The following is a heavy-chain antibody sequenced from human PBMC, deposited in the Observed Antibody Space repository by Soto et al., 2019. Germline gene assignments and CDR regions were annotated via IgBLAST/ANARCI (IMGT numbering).Heavy chain of an antibody. Sequence: VHLEESGGGLDQQGGSLRLSCAASGFTFSSYWMNWVRQAPGKGLEWVANINQDGNEDNLLDSVKGRFTISRDNAKNSLFLQMNSLRVADTAVYYCARTGDGHHDFLDYWGQGALASVSS. V-gene: IGHV3-7*01. CDR3: ARTGDGHHDFLDY. J-gene: IGHJ4*02. D-gene: IGHD1-1*01. CDR2: INQDGNED. CDR1: GFTFSSYW.